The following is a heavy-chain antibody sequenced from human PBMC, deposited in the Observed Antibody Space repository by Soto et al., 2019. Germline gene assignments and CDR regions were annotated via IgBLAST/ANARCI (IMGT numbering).Heavy chain of an antibody. D-gene: IGHD3-22*01. CDR2: ISYDGSNK. Sequence: PGGSLRLSCAASGFTFSSYAMHWVRQAPGKVLGWVAVISYDGSNKYYADSVKGRFTISRDNSKNTLYLQMNSLRAEDTAVYYCARDSATYYYDSSGSYFDYWGQGTLVTVSS. CDR1: GFTFSSYA. V-gene: IGHV3-30-3*01. CDR3: ARDSATYYYDSSGSYFDY. J-gene: IGHJ4*02.